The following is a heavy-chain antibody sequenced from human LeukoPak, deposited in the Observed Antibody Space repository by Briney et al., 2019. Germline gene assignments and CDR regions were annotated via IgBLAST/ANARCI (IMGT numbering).Heavy chain of an antibody. Sequence: ASVKVSCTASGYTFTSYYMHWVRQAPGQGLEWMGIINPSGGSTSYAQKFQGRVTMARDTSTSTVYMELSSLRSEDTAVYYCARSGGDYGDYIDYWGQGTLVTVSS. D-gene: IGHD4-17*01. CDR2: INPSGGST. CDR1: GYTFTSYY. CDR3: ARSGGDYGDYIDY. V-gene: IGHV1-46*01. J-gene: IGHJ4*02.